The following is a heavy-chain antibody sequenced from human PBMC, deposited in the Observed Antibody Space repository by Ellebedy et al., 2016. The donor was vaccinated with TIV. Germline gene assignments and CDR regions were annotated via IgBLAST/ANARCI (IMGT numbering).Heavy chain of an antibody. Sequence: SETLSLXXTVSGGSISSGGYYWSWIRQHPGKGLEWIGYIYYSGSTYYNPSLKSRVTISVDTSKNQFSLKLSSVTAADTAVYFCASYYADGNWFDPWGQGTLVTVSS. CDR1: GGSISSGGYY. CDR2: IYYSGST. CDR3: ASYYADGNWFDP. J-gene: IGHJ5*02. V-gene: IGHV4-31*03. D-gene: IGHD4-17*01.